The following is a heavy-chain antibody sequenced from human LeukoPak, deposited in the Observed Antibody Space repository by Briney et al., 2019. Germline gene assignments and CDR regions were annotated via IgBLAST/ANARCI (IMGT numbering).Heavy chain of an antibody. CDR1: GFTFDDYT. J-gene: IGHJ4*02. CDR3: AKEGQQHLVPLYYFDY. D-gene: IGHD6-13*01. CDR2: ITWDDGRT. Sequence: GGSLRLSCAASGFTFDDYTMHWVRQAPGKGLEWVSLITWDDGRTYYADSVKGRFTISRDNSKNSLYLQLNSLRTEDTALYYCAKEGQQHLVPLYYFDYWGQGTLVTVSS. V-gene: IGHV3-43*01.